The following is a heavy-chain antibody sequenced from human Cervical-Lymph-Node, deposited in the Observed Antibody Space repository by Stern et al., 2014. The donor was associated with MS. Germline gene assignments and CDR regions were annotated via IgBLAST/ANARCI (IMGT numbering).Heavy chain of an antibody. Sequence: VQLVESGGGVVQPGRSLRLSCAASGFTFSSSVMHWVRQAPGKGLEWLAIIWYDGSNTYYADSVKGRFTISRDNSKNTLYLQMNSLRAEDTAVYYCAREGGNTAEYFQHWGQGTLVTVSS. CDR3: AREGGNTAEYFQH. CDR1: GFTFSSSV. CDR2: IWYDGSNT. V-gene: IGHV3-33*01. D-gene: IGHD4-23*01. J-gene: IGHJ1*01.